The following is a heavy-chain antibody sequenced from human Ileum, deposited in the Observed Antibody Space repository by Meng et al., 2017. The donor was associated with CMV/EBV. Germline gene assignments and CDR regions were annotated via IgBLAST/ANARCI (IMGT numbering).Heavy chain of an antibody. V-gene: IGHV1-2*02. CDR1: YTFTDCF. J-gene: IGHJ5*01. D-gene: IGHD1-20*01. Sequence: YTFTDCFIHWVRQAPGQGLEWLGWINPKNGATNYAQQFQGRVAMTRDTSINTAYMELSGLTSDDTAIYYCARRFEEGLSGKRPWFDSWGQGALVTVSS. CDR2: INPKNGAT. CDR3: ARRFEEGLSGKRPWFDS.